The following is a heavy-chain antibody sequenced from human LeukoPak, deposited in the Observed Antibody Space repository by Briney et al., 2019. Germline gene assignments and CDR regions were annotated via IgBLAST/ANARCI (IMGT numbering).Heavy chain of an antibody. Sequence: HPGGSLRPSGAASGFTFNSYAIHGVRQAPGRGLEWVAVISYDGSNKYYAESVKGRFTISRDNSKNTLYLQLNSLRPDDTAVYYCARDQLAYSGYDTLFDYWGQGTLVTVSS. CDR2: ISYDGSNK. CDR3: ARDQLAYSGYDTLFDY. CDR1: GFTFNSYA. J-gene: IGHJ4*02. D-gene: IGHD5-12*01. V-gene: IGHV3-30*04.